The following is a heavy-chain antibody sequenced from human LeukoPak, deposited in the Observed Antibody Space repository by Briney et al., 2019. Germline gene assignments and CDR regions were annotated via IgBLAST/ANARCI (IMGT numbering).Heavy chain of an antibody. CDR3: ARTTEGGYTYDYFYYYYMDV. Sequence: GGSLRLSCAASGFTFSSYAMHWVRQAPGKGLEWVAVISYDGSNKYYADSVKGRFTISRDNSKNTLYLQMNSLRAEDTAVYYCARTTEGGYTYDYFYYYYMDVWGKGTTVTISS. J-gene: IGHJ6*03. D-gene: IGHD5-18*01. CDR1: GFTFSSYA. CDR2: ISYDGSNK. V-gene: IGHV3-30*04.